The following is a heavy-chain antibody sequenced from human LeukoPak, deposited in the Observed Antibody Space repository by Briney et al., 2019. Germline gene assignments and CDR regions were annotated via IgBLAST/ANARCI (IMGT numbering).Heavy chain of an antibody. D-gene: IGHD3-10*02. V-gene: IGHV3-23*01. CDR2: ISDNGGST. Sequence: GGSLRLSCVDSGFTFNIYAMSWVRQVPGKGLEGVSGISDNGGSTYYTDSVKGRFTISRDNSKNTLYLQMNSLRVEDTAIYYCASRQGLGWHYVNWGQGTLVTVSS. J-gene: IGHJ4*02. CDR1: GFTFNIYA. CDR3: ASRQGLGWHYVN.